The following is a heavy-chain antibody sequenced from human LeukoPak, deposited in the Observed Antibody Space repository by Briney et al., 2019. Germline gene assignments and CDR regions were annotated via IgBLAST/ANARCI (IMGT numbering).Heavy chain of an antibody. J-gene: IGHJ4*02. V-gene: IGHV4-39*07. Sequence: SETLSLTCTVSGGSISSSSYYWGWIRQPPGKGLEWIGSIYYSGSTYYNPSLKSRVTISVDTSKNQFSLKLSSVTAADTAVYYCARGHSSGWPNYFDYWGQGTLVTVSS. CDR1: GGSISSSSYY. CDR3: ARGHSSGWPNYFDY. CDR2: IYYSGST. D-gene: IGHD6-19*01.